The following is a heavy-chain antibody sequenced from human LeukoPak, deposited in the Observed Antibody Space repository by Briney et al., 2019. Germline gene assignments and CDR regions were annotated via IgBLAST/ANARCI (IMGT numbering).Heavy chain of an antibody. CDR1: GYTFSSYA. CDR2: IIPIFGTA. Sequence: ASVKVSCKASGYTFSSYAISWVRQAPGQGLEWMGGIIPIFGTANYAQKFQGRVTIKSTSTAYMELSSLRSEDTAVYYCASRDPIRVAWHAFDIWGQGTMVTVSS. CDR3: ASRDPIRVAWHAFDI. V-gene: IGHV1-69*13. J-gene: IGHJ3*02. D-gene: IGHD3-3*01.